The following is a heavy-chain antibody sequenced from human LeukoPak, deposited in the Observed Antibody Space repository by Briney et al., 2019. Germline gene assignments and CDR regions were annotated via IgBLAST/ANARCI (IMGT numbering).Heavy chain of an antibody. CDR2: IIPIFGTA. V-gene: IGHV1-69*13. CDR3: ARGHKVKYYYYGMDV. CDR1: GGTFSSYA. J-gene: IGHJ6*02. Sequence: SVKVSCKASGGTFSSYAISWVRQTPGQGLEWMGGIIPIFGTANYAQKFQGRVTITADESTSTAYMELSSLRSEDTAVYYCARGHKVKYYYYGMDVWGQGTTVTVSS. D-gene: IGHD4-23*01.